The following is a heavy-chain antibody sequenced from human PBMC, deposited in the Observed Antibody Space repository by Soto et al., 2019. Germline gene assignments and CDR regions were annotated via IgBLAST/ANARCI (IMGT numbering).Heavy chain of an antibody. CDR3: ARAPNYDNVRGWLYYYALDV. CDR1: GYTFTTYG. J-gene: IGHJ6*02. CDR2: SSTYTGYT. D-gene: IGHD3-9*01. V-gene: IGHV1-18*01. Sequence: QVQLVQSGAEVKKPGASVKVSCMASGYTFTTYGITWVRQAPGQGLEWVGWSSTYTGYTDYAQRFQGRVIMTADTSTRTAYMELESLTPDDTAVYYCARAPNYDNVRGWLYYYALDVWGQGTPVTVSS.